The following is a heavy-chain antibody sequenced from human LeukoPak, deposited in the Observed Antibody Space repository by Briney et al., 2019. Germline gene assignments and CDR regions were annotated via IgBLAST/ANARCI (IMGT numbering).Heavy chain of an antibody. CDR2: ISAYNGNT. J-gene: IGHJ4*02. D-gene: IGHD3-10*01. V-gene: IGHV1-18*01. CDR3: ARDRGYYGERGYFDY. Sequence: GASVKVSCKASGYTFTSYGISWVRQAPGQGLEWMGWISAYNGNTNYAQKLQGRVTMTTDTSTSTAYMELRSLRSDDTAVYYCARDRGYYGERGYFDYWGQGTLVTVSS. CDR1: GYTFTSYG.